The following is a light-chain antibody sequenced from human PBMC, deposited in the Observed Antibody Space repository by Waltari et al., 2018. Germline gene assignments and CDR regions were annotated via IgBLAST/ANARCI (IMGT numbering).Light chain of an antibody. CDR3: QRYDNLPIFA. V-gene: IGKV1-33*01. CDR1: QDITNY. J-gene: IGKJ3*01. Sequence: DIQLTQSPPSLSASVGDRVTITCRASQDITNYLNWYQQKPGKAPKLLIHDASKLEIGVPSRFSGSQSGTHFTLTISSLQPEDIGTYYCQRYDNLPIFAFGPGIKVEI. CDR2: DAS.